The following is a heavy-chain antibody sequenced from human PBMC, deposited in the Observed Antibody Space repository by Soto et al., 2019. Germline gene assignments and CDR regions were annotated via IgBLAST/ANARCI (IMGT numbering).Heavy chain of an antibody. J-gene: IGHJ5*02. V-gene: IGHV4-34*01. CDR2: INHSGST. D-gene: IGHD2-15*01. CDR1: GGSFSGYY. Sequence: QVQLQQWGAGLLKPSETLSLTCAVYGGSFSGYYWSWIRQPPGKGLEWIGEINHSGSTNYNPSLMSRVTVLLAPAKTQAPLMPSSVTAADTAVYSSARGIAILSLPRFDPWGQGTLVTVSS. CDR3: ARGIAILSLPRFDP.